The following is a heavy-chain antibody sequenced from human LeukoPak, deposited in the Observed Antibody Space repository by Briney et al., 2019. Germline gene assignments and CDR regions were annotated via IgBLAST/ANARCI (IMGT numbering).Heavy chain of an antibody. CDR2: IIPIFGTA. CDR1: GYTFTSYD. V-gene: IGHV1-69*13. CDR3: ASTTYPDYYDSSGYYPGGFDY. D-gene: IGHD3-22*01. Sequence: SVKVSCKASGYTFTSYDINWVRQATGQGLEWMGGIIPIFGTANYAQKFQGRVTITADESTSTAYMELSSLRSEDTAVYYCASTTYPDYYDSSGYYPGGFDYWGQGTLVTVSS. J-gene: IGHJ4*02.